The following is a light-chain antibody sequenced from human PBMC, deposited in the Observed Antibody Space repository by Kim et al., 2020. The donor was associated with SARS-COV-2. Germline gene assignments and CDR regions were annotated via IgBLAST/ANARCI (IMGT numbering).Light chain of an antibody. CDR1: QGISSW. CDR3: QQYDSYSQT. J-gene: IGKJ1*01. CDR2: AAS. V-gene: IGKV1D-16*01. Sequence: DIQMTQSPSSLSASVGDSVTITCRASQGISSWLAWYQHKPDKAPKTLIYAASSVKSGVPSRFSGSGSGTDFTLTISSLQPEDFATYDFQQYDSYSQTFDPGTKLEIK.